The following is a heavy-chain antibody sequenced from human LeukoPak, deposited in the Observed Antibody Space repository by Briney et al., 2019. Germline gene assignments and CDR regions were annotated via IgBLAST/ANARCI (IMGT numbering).Heavy chain of an antibody. V-gene: IGHV3-30-3*02. CDR1: GFSFSHYA. CDR2: ISYDGNVK. CDR3: AKSIGYSYGYFDY. Sequence: AGGSLRLSCAASGFSFSHYALHWVRQAPGKGLEWLAFISYDGNVKYYADSVKGRFTISRDNSKNTLYLQMNSLRAEDTAVYYCAKSIGYSYGYFDYWGQGTLVTVSS. D-gene: IGHD5-18*01. J-gene: IGHJ4*02.